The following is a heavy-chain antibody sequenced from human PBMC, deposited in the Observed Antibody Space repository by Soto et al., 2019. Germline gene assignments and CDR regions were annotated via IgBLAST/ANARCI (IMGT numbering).Heavy chain of an antibody. CDR3: ARDKDPPSGYYSSAAYARLDY. J-gene: IGHJ4*02. Sequence: GGSLRLSCAASGFTFSSYSMNWVRQAPGKGLEWVSSISSSSSYIYYADSVKGRFTISRDNAKNSLYLQMNSLRAEDTAVYYCARDKDPPSGYYSSAAYARLDYWGQGTLVTVSS. V-gene: IGHV3-21*01. CDR2: ISSSSSYI. CDR1: GFTFSSYS. D-gene: IGHD3-22*01.